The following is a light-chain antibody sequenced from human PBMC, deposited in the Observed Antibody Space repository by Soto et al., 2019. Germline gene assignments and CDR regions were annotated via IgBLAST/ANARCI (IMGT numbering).Light chain of an antibody. CDR3: QQYNSSPT. CDR1: QRISTW. J-gene: IGKJ1*01. Sequence: DIQMTQSPSTLSASVGDRVTITCRASQRISTWLAWYQQKPGKAPELLIYDASTLQSGVSARFSGSGSGTEFTLTITNLQPYDFATYYGQQYNSSPTFGQGTKVEVK. V-gene: IGKV1-5*01. CDR2: DAS.